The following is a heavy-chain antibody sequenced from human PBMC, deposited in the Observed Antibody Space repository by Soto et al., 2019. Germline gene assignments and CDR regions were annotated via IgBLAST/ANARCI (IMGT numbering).Heavy chain of an antibody. V-gene: IGHV1-69*04. CDR1: GYTFTSYA. CDR2: IIPILGIA. Sequence: SVKVSCKASGYTFTSYAMHWVRQAPGQGLEWMGRIIPILGIANYAQKFQGRVTITADKSTSTAYMELSSLRSEDTAVYYCARDIEEMATFDYWGQGTLVTVSS. CDR3: ARDIEEMATFDY. J-gene: IGHJ4*02. D-gene: IGHD5-12*01.